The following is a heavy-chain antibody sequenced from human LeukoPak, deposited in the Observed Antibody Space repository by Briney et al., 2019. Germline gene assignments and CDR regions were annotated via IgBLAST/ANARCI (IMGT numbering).Heavy chain of an antibody. J-gene: IGHJ4*02. D-gene: IGHD5-24*01. V-gene: IGHV3-9*01. CDR1: GFTFDDYA. CDR3: AKDLEMATTTPYFDY. CDR2: ISWNSGSI. Sequence: GGSQRLSCAASGFTFDDYAMHWVRQAPGKGLEWVSGISWNSGSIGYADSVKGRFTISRDNAKNSLYLQMNSLRAEDTALYYCAKDLEMATTTPYFDYWGQGTLVTVSS.